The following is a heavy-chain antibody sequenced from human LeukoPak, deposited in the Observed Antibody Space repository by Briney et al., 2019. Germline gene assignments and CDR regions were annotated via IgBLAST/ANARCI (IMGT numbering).Heavy chain of an antibody. J-gene: IGHJ4*02. V-gene: IGHV3-23*01. D-gene: IGHD5-18*01. CDR2: ISGSGGST. CDR3: ARKGYSYGYGLDY. CDR1: GFTFSSYA. Sequence: GGSLRLSCAASGFTFSSYAMSWVRQAPGKGLEWVSAISGSGGSTYYADSVKGRFTISRDNSKNTLYLQMNSLRAEDTAVYYCARKGYSYGYGLDYWGQGTLVTVSS.